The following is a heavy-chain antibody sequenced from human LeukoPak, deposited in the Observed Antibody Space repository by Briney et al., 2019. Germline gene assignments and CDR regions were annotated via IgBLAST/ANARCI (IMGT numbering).Heavy chain of an antibody. V-gene: IGHV4-38-2*02. D-gene: IGHD4-17*01. CDR1: GYSISSGYY. Sequence: SETLSLTCTVSGYSISSGYYWGWIRQPPGKGLEWIGSIYHSGSTYYNPSLKGRVTISVDTSKNQFSLKLSSVTAADTAVYYCAREDCGAARRDDYWGQGTLVTVSS. CDR3: AREDCGAARRDDY. J-gene: IGHJ4*02. CDR2: IYHSGST.